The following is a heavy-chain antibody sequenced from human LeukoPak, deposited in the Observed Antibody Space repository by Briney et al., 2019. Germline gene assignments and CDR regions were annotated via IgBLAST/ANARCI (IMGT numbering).Heavy chain of an antibody. D-gene: IGHD3-22*01. CDR1: GYTFRSYS. V-gene: IGHV3-21*01. CDR2: ISSSSSYI. CDR3: ARDSNPQSSGYYFDAFDM. J-gene: IGHJ3*02. Sequence: NPGGSLRLSCAASGYTFRSYSMNWVRQAPGKGLEWVSSISSSSSYIYYADSVKGRFTISRDNAKNSLYLQMNSLRAEDTAVYYCARDSNPQSSGYYFDAFDMWGQGTMVTVSS.